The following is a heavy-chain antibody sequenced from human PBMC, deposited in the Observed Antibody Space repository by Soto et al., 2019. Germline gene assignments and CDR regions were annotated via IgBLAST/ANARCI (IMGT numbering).Heavy chain of an antibody. CDR3: ARDRLYGDYVSVVGY. Sequence: QVQLVESGGGVVQPGRSLRLSCAASGFTFNSYGMHWVRQAPGKGLEWVAVIWYDGSNKYYADSVKGRFTISRDNSKNTLYLQMNSLRAEDTAVYYCARDRLYGDYVSVVGYWGQGTLVTVSS. J-gene: IGHJ4*02. CDR2: IWYDGSNK. D-gene: IGHD4-17*01. V-gene: IGHV3-33*01. CDR1: GFTFNSYG.